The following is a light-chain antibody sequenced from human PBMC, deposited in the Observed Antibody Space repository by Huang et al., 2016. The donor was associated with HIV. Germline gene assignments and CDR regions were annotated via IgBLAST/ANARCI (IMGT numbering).Light chain of an antibody. CDR3: QQYYTNPRT. CDR2: AAS. CDR1: QGISNS. V-gene: IGKV1-NL1*01. Sequence: DIQMTQSPSSLSAFVGDRVTITCRASQGISNSLAWYQQNPGKAPKLLLYAASRLESWVPSRFSGSGFGTDYTLTISSLQPEDCATYFWQQYYTNPRTFGQGTKVEIK. J-gene: IGKJ1*01.